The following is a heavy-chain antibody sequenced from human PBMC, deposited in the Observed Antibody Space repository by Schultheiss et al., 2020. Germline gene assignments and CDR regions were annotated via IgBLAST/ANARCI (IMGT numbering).Heavy chain of an antibody. CDR1: GGSFSGYY. CDR3: ARGSWYDGDY. J-gene: IGHJ4*02. Sequence: SQTLSLTCAVYGGSFSGYYWSWIRQPPGKGLEWIGEINHSGSTNYNPSLKSRVTISVDTSKNQFSLKLSSVTAADTAVYYCARGSWYDGDYWGQGTLVTVSS. D-gene: IGHD6-13*01. V-gene: IGHV4-34*01. CDR2: INHSGST.